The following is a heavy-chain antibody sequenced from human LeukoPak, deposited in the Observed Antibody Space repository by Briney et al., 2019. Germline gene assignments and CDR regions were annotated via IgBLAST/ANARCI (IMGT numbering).Heavy chain of an antibody. Sequence: SETLSLTCTVSGGSISSSSYYWGWIRQPPGKGLEWIGSIYYSGSTYYNPSLKSRVTISVDTSKNQFSLKLSSVTAADTAVYYCARGRGYSGYINTWGQGTLVTVSS. J-gene: IGHJ4*02. D-gene: IGHD5-12*01. V-gene: IGHV4-39*07. CDR1: GGSISSSSYY. CDR2: IYYSGST. CDR3: ARGRGYSGYINT.